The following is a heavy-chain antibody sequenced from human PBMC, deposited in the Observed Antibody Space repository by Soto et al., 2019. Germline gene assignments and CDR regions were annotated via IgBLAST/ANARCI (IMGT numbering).Heavy chain of an antibody. J-gene: IGHJ5*02. Sequence: ETLSLTCTVSGGSISSYYWNWIRQPPGKGLEWIGYIYYSGSTNYNPSLKSRVTISVDTSKNQFSLKLSSVTAADTAMYYCARLPWADYGGIFDPWGQGTLVTVSS. V-gene: IGHV4-59*01. CDR2: IYYSGST. D-gene: IGHD4-17*01. CDR3: ARLPWADYGGIFDP. CDR1: GGSISSYY.